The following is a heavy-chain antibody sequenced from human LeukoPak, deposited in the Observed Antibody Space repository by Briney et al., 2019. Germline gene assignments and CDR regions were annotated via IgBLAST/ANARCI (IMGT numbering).Heavy chain of an antibody. CDR2: MNPNSGNT. D-gene: IGHD5-24*01. J-gene: IGHJ4*02. V-gene: IGHV1-8*01. CDR3: ARGTIAHQRWLQFRRREAWSVPDY. CDR1: GYTFTSYD. Sequence: ASVKVSCKASGYTFTSYDINWVRQATGQGLEWMGWMNPNSGNTGYAQKIQGRVTMTRNTSISTAYMELSSLRSEDTAVYYCARGTIAHQRWLQFRRREAWSVPDYWGQGTLVTVSS.